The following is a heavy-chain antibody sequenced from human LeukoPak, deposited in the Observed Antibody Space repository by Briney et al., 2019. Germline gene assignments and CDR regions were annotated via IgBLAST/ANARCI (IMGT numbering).Heavy chain of an antibody. CDR1: GGSISSSSYY. J-gene: IGHJ6*02. V-gene: IGHV4-39*01. Sequence: SETLSLTCTVSGGSISSSSYYWGWIRQPPGKGLEWIGSIYYSGSTYYNPSLKSRVTISVDTSKNQFSLKLSSVTAADTAVYYCARGEYYYGMDVWGQGTTVTVS. CDR3: ARGEYYYGMDV. CDR2: IYYSGST.